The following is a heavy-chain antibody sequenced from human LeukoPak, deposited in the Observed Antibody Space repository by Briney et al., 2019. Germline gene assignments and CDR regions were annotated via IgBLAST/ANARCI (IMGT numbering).Heavy chain of an antibody. CDR2: IGSDGSST. V-gene: IGHV3-64*01. CDR1: GFIFSDYA. D-gene: IGHD2-2*02. J-gene: IGHJ3*02. CDR3: ARVGYCSRTTCYRLGAFDI. Sequence: GGSLRLSCAASGFIFSDYAMHWVRQSPGKGLEYVSAIGSDGSSTYYANSVKGRFTISRDNSKNTLYLQMDSLRAEDMAVYYCARVGYCSRTTCYRLGAFDIWGQGTMVTVSS.